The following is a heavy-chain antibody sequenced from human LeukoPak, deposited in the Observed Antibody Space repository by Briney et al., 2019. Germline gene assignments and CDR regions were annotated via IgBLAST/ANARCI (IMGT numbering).Heavy chain of an antibody. CDR3: AKELRGYSYGLRNNWFDP. D-gene: IGHD5-18*01. CDR2: ISYDGSNK. Sequence: GRSLRLSCAASGFTFSSYGMHWVRQAPGKGLEWVAVISYDGSNKYYADSVKGRLTISRDNSKNTLYLQMNSLRAEDTAVYYCAKELRGYSYGLRNNWFDPWGQGTLVTVSS. V-gene: IGHV3-30*18. CDR1: GFTFSSYG. J-gene: IGHJ5*02.